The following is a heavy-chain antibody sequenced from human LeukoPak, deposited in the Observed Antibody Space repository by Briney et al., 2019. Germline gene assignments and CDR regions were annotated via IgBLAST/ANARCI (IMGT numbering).Heavy chain of an antibody. CDR2: ISAYNGNT. CDR1: GYTFTIYG. CDR3: ARVSLAGCLDY. J-gene: IGHJ4*02. Sequence: ASVKVSCTASGYTFTIYGIIWVRQAPGQGLEWMGWISAYNGNTNYAQKLQGRVTMTTDTSTSTAYMELRSLRSDDTAVYYCARVSLAGCLDYWGQGTLVTVSS. V-gene: IGHV1-18*01.